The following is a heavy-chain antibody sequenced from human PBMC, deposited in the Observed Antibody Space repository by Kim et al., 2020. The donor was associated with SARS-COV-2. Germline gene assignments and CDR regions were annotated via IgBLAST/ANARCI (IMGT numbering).Heavy chain of an antibody. V-gene: IGHV3-33*01. J-gene: IGHJ4*02. CDR3: ARKSSWSFDY. CDR1: GFTFTNYG. Sequence: GKSLRLSCAASGFTFTNYGIHWVRQAPGKGLEWVAVIWYNGNFEYYADSVRGRFTISRDNSKKTVFLQMDSLRAEDTAVYYCARKSSWSFDYWGQGTLVTVS. CDR2: IWYNGNFE. D-gene: IGHD2-2*01.